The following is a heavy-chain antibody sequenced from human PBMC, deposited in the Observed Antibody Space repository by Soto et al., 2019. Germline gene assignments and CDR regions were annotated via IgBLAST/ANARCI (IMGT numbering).Heavy chain of an antibody. D-gene: IGHD6-19*01. Sequence: PSETLSLTCTVSGGSSSSDYYWGWVRQTPGKGLEWIGYIYYSGSTYYNPSLKSRVTISVDTSKNQFSLKLSSVTAEDTAVYYCAREKYSSGWYMDYYYYGMDVWGQGTTVTVS. CDR2: IYYSGST. V-gene: IGHV4-31*03. CDR3: AREKYSSGWYMDYYYYGMDV. CDR1: GGSSSSDYY. J-gene: IGHJ6*02.